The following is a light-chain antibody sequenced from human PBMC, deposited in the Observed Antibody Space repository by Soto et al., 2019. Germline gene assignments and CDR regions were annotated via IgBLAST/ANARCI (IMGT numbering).Light chain of an antibody. Sequence: IQLTQSPCSLSSSVGDRVTITCRASQGISSYFDWYQQQPGKAPNLLIYAASTLQTGVQSRFSGSGAGTEVTLTTISLQPEDYGTYYCYQLNSNPHLTFGGGTKVEIK. J-gene: IGKJ4*02. V-gene: IGKV1-9*01. CDR2: AAS. CDR3: YQLNSNPHLT. CDR1: QGISSY.